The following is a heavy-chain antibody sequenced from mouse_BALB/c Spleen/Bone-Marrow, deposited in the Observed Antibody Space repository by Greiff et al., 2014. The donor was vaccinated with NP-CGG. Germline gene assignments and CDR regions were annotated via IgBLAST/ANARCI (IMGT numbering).Heavy chain of an antibody. CDR2: INPDSSTI. Sequence: VQLQQSGGGLVQPGGSLKLSCPASGFDFSRYWMSWVRQAPGKGLEWIGEINPDSSTINYTPSLKDKFIISRDNAKNTLYLQMSKVRSEDTALYYCARPSSRGLLRNYAMDYWGQGTSVTVSS. CDR1: GFDFSRYW. V-gene: IGHV4-1*02. D-gene: IGHD2-3*01. J-gene: IGHJ4*01. CDR3: ARPSSRGLLRNYAMDY.